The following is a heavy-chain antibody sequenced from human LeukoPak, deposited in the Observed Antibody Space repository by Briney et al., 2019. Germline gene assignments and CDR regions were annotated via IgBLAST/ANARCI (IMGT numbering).Heavy chain of an antibody. CDR3: ARDLWDCSSTSCYDNAFDI. CDR1: GGSISDSSYY. V-gene: IGHV4-39*07. CDR2: IYYTWST. D-gene: IGHD2-2*01. Sequence: SETLSLTCTVSGGSISDSSYYWGWIRQPPGKGLEWIGTIYYTWSTYYNPSLKSRVTISVDTSKNQFSLNLSSVTAADTAVYYCARDLWDCSSTSCYDNAFDIWGQGTMVTVSS. J-gene: IGHJ3*02.